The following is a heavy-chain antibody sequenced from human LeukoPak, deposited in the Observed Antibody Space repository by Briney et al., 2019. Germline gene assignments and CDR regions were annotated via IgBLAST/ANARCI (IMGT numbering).Heavy chain of an antibody. J-gene: IGHJ6*04. CDR2: ISHSGST. CDR3: ARVGVYQLLYRYYYYYGMDV. Sequence: SETLSLTCAVYGGSFSGYYWSWIRQPPGKGLEWIGEISHSGSTNYNPSLKSRVTISVDTSKNQFSLKLSSVTAADTAVYYCARVGVYQLLYRYYYYYGMDVWGKGTTVTVSS. CDR1: GGSFSGYY. D-gene: IGHD2-2*02. V-gene: IGHV4-34*01.